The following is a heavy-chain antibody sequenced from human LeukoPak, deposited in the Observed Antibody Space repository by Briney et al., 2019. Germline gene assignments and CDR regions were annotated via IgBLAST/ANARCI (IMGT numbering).Heavy chain of an antibody. CDR3: VRQFAS. Sequence: PGGSLGLSCAASGFTFSDHIMNWVRQLPGKRLEWVAYVSGSGSTVYYADSVKGRFTISRDNDKSSLYLQMNSLRVEDTALYYCVRQFASWGQGTLVTVSS. CDR2: VSGSGSTV. CDR1: GFTFSDHI. V-gene: IGHV3-48*01. J-gene: IGHJ4*02.